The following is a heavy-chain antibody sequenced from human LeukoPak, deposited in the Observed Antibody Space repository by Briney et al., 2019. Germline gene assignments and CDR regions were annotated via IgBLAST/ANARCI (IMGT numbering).Heavy chain of an antibody. Sequence: PSETLSLTCAVYGGSFSGYYWSWIRQPPGKGLEWIGEINHSGSTNYNPSLKSRVTISVDTSKNQFSLKLNSVTPEDTAVYYCARDHTYYDSSGYYFDYWGQGTLVTVSS. D-gene: IGHD3-22*01. CDR1: GGSFSGYY. CDR3: ARDHTYYDSSGYYFDY. V-gene: IGHV4-34*01. CDR2: INHSGST. J-gene: IGHJ4*02.